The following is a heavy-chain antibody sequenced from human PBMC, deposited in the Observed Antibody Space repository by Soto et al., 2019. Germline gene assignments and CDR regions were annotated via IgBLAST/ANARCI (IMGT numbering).Heavy chain of an antibody. CDR2: ISVSVGST. V-gene: IGHV3-23*01. J-gene: IGHJ4*02. D-gene: IGHD2-21*02. CDR1: GFPFAPST. CDR3: AKRDVPHSTSNAYFYDH. Sequence: EVQLLQSGEGLVQPGGSLTLSCGVSGFPFAPSTMSWVRQAPGKGLEWVSTISVSVGSTYSADSVQGRFTVSSDISDNTLFLRMTSLTADDTAVYFCAKRDVPHSTSNAYFYDHWGRGVLVTVSS.